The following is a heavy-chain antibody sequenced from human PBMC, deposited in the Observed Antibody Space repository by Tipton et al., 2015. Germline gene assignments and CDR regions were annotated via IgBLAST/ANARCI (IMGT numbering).Heavy chain of an antibody. CDR1: GGSISSTTYY. J-gene: IGHJ4*02. Sequence: TLSLTCTVSGGSISSTTYYWGWIRQPPGQGLEWIGEIYYSGTTYYNPSLKSRVTISVDTSKNQFSLKLSSVTAADTAVYYCAGDTWVFDYWGQGTLVTVSS. V-gene: IGHV4-39*01. CDR3: AGDTWVFDY. D-gene: IGHD5-18*01. CDR2: IYYSGTT.